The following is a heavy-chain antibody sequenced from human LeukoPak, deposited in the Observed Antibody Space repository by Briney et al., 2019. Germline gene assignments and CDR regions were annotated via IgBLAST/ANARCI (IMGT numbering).Heavy chain of an antibody. Sequence: SVKISCKASGVTFTTSAMQWVRHAPGQRREWRGWIVVGSGNTKYAPKFKGRVTITRDMSTSTAYMELRSLGSEDTALYYCAADLGGSGICNYWGQGTLVTVSS. CDR3: AADLGGSGICNY. CDR1: GVTFTTSA. J-gene: IGHJ4*02. V-gene: IGHV1-58*02. CDR2: IVVGSGNT. D-gene: IGHD3-10*01.